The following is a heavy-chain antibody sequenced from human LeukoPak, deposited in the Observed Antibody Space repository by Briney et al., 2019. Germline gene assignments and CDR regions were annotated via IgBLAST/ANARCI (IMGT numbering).Heavy chain of an antibody. Sequence: PWVSLTLSCAASGFTFSSYRMNWVRQGPGKGLEWVSYISNSDSTIYYADSVKGRFTISRDNAKNSLYLQMNSLRAEDTAVYYCARGTSTIDYGGQGTLVTVPS. D-gene: IGHD5/OR15-5a*01. V-gene: IGHV3-48*01. J-gene: IGHJ4*02. CDR2: ISNSDSTI. CDR1: GFTFSSYR. CDR3: ARGTSTIDY.